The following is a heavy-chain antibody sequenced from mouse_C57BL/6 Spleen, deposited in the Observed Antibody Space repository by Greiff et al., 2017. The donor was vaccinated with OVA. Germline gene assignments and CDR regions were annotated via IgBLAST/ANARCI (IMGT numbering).Heavy chain of an antibody. CDR2: IHPNSGST. Sequence: QVQLQQPGAELVKPGASVKLSCKASGYTFTSYWMHWVKQRPGQGLEWIGMIHPNSGSTNYNEKFKSKATLTVDKSSSTAYMQLSSLTSKDSAVYYCAREQDHEGAMDYWGQGTSVTVSS. V-gene: IGHV1-64*01. J-gene: IGHJ4*01. CDR1: GYTFTSYW. CDR3: AREQDHEGAMDY.